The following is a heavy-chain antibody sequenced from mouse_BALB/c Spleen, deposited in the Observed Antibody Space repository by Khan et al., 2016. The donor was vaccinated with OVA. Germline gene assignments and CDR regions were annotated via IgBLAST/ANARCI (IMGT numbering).Heavy chain of an antibody. D-gene: IGHD3-3*01. CDR2: INTETGEP. V-gene: IGHV9-2-1*01. CDR3: AGRGHWYFDV. J-gene: IGHJ1*01. CDR1: GYTFTDYS. Sequence: QIQLVQSGPEMKKPGETVKISCKASGYTFTDYSMHWVKQAPGKGLKWMGWINTETGEPTYADDFKGRFAFSLETSASTAYLQINNLKNEDTATXFCAGRGHWYFDVWGAGTTVTVSS.